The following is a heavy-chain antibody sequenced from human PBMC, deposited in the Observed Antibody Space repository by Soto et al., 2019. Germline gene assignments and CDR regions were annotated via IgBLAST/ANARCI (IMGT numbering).Heavy chain of an antibody. J-gene: IGHJ4*02. CDR3: AKGGPEGFCSGGGCYFDY. CDR2: ISWNSNII. Sequence: EVQLVESGGGLVQPGRSLRLSCTASGFTFDDYAMHWVRRVPGKGLEWVSSISWNSNIIGYADSVKGRFTISRDNAKNSLYQQMNRLRHEDTALYYCAKGGPEGFCSGGGCYFDYWGQGTLVTVSS. D-gene: IGHD2-15*01. V-gene: IGHV3-9*01. CDR1: GFTFDDYA.